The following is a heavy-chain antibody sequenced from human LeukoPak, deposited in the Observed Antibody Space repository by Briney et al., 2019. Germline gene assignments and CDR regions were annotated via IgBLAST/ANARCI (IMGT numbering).Heavy chain of an antibody. CDR2: ISYDGSNK. V-gene: IGHV3-30*18. CDR1: GFTFSSYG. J-gene: IGHJ3*02. D-gene: IGHD3-22*01. Sequence: GRSLRLSCAASGFTFSSYGMHWVRQAPGKGLEGVAVISYDGSNKYYADSVKGRFTISRDNSKNTLYLQMNSLRAEDTAVYYCAKDSSGYYDAFDIWGQGTMVTVSS. CDR3: AKDSSGYYDAFDI.